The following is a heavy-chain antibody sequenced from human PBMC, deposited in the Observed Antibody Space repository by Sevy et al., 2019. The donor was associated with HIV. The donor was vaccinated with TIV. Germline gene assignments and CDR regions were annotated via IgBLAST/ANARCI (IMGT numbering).Heavy chain of an antibody. CDR1: GFTFDDYA. Sequence: GGSLRLSCAASGFTFDDYAMHWVRQAPGKGLEWVSGISWNSGSIGYADSVKGRFTISRDNAKNSLHLQMNSLRAEDTALYYCAKDIMEMATTSFDYWGQGTLVTVSS. V-gene: IGHV3-9*01. CDR3: AKDIMEMATTSFDY. CDR2: ISWNSGSI. D-gene: IGHD5-12*01. J-gene: IGHJ4*02.